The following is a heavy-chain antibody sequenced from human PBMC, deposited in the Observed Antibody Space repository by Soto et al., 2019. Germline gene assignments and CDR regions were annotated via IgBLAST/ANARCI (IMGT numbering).Heavy chain of an antibody. D-gene: IGHD5-18*01. CDR3: ARATVDTATSYYYYGMDI. CDR1: GGTFSSYA. CDR2: IIPIFGTA. V-gene: IGHV1-69*13. Sequence: SVKVSCKASGGTFSSYAISWVRQAPGQGLEWMGGIIPIFGTANYAQKFQGRVTITADESTSTAYMELSSLRSEDTAVYYCARATVDTATSYYYYGMDIWGQGTSVTVSS. J-gene: IGHJ6*02.